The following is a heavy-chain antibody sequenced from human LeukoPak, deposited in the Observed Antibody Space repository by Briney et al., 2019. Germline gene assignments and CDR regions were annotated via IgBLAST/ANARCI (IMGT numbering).Heavy chain of an antibody. V-gene: IGHV1-58*02. CDR2: IVVGSGNT. CDR3: AAASEYCSGGSCYYLDY. Sequence: GASVKVSCKASGFTXTSSAMQWVRQARGQRLEWIGWIVVGSGNTSYAQKFQERVTITRDMSTSTAYMELSSLRSEDTAVYYCAAASEYCSGGSCYYLDYWGQGTLVTVSS. D-gene: IGHD2-15*01. CDR1: GFTXTSSA. J-gene: IGHJ4*02.